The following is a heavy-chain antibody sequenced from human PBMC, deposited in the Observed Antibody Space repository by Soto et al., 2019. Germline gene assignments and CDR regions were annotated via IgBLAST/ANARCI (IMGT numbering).Heavy chain of an antibody. J-gene: IGHJ6*02. CDR2: MNPNSGNT. CDR1: GYTFTSYD. V-gene: IGHV1-8*01. D-gene: IGHD3-3*01. Sequence: QVQLVQSGAEVKKPGASVKVSCKASGYTFTSYDINWVRQATGQGLEWMGWMNPNSGNTGYAQKFQGRVTMTRNTSISTAYMELSSLRSEYKAVYYCARVTYYDFWSGYFVENPNYGMDVWGQGTTVTVSS. CDR3: ARVTYYDFWSGYFVENPNYGMDV.